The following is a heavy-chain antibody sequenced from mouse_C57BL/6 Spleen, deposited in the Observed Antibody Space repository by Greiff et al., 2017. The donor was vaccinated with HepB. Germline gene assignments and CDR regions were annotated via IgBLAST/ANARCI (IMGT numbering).Heavy chain of an antibody. CDR3: AKDSYGSSYWYVDV. CDR2: IWRGGST. CDR1: GFSLTSYG. Sequence: QVQLQESGPGLVQPSQSLSITCTVSGFSLTSYGVHWVRQSPGKGLEWLGVIWRGGSTDYNAAFMSRLSITKDNSKSQVFFKMNSLQADDTAIYYCAKDSYGSSYWYVDVWGTGTTVTVSS. V-gene: IGHV2-5*01. J-gene: IGHJ1*03. D-gene: IGHD1-1*01.